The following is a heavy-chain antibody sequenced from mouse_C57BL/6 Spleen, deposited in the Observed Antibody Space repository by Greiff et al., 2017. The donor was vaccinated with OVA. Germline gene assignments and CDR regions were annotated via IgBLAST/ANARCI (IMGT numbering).Heavy chain of an antibody. CDR3: ARRHTRAQGYFDY. CDR1: GYTFTDYY. V-gene: IGHV1-26*01. CDR2: INPNNGGT. J-gene: IGHJ2*01. D-gene: IGHD3-2*02. Sequence: EVQLQQSGPELVKPGASVKISCKASGYTFTDYYMNWVKQSHGKSLEWIGDINPNNGGTSYNQKFKGKATLTVDKSSSTAYMELRSLTSEDSAVYYCARRHTRAQGYFDYWGQGTTLTVSS.